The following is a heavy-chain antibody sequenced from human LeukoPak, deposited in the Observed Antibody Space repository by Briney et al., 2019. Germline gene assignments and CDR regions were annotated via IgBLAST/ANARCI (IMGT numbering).Heavy chain of an antibody. CDR2: ISWNSGSI. CDR3: AKDTDGAAAGTTWGH. J-gene: IGHJ4*02. CDR1: GFTFDDYA. Sequence: DPGGSLRLSCAASGFTFDDYAMHWVRQAPGKGLEWVPGISWNSGSIGYADSVKGRFTISRDNAKNSLYLQMNSLRAEDTALYYCAKDTDGAAAGTTWGHWGQGTLVTVSS. V-gene: IGHV3-9*01. D-gene: IGHD6-13*01.